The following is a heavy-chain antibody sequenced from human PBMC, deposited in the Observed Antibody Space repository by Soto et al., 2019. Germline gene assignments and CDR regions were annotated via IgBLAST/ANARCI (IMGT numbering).Heavy chain of an antibody. CDR2: IYYSGST. V-gene: IGHV4-59*01. CDR1: GGSISSYY. J-gene: IGHJ4*02. Sequence: SETLSLTCTVSGGSISSYYWSWIRQPPGKGLEWIGYIYYSGSTNYNPSLKSRVTISVDTSKNQFSLKLSSVTAADTAVYYCASVSCIVGATSYFDYWGQGTLVTVSS. D-gene: IGHD1-26*01. CDR3: ASVSCIVGATSYFDY.